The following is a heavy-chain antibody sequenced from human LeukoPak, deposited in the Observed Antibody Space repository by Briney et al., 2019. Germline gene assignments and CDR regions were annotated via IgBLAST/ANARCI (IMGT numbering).Heavy chain of an antibody. J-gene: IGHJ4*02. CDR3: ARAARTMTRGY. D-gene: IGHD3-22*01. CDR2: IYHSGST. V-gene: IGHV4-59*01. CDR1: GGSMSSYY. Sequence: PSETLSLTCSVSGGSMSSYYWSWIRQSPGKGLEWIGYIYHSGSTDYNSSLKSRVTISEDTSKKQFSLKVSSVTAADTAVYYCARAARTMTRGYWGQGTLVTVSS.